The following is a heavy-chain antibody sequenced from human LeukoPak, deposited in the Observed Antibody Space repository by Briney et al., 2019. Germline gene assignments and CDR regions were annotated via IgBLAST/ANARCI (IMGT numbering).Heavy chain of an antibody. V-gene: IGHV3-23*01. J-gene: IGHJ6*02. Sequence: GGSLRLSCAASGFTFSSNAMGWVRQAPGKGLEWVSAITASAASTYYADSVKGRFTISRDNSKNTLYLQMNSLRAEDTAVYYCASRGIAAAGPWDYYYYGMDVWGQGTTVTVSS. CDR3: ASRGIAAAGPWDYYYYGMDV. CDR1: GFTFSSNA. CDR2: ITASAAST. D-gene: IGHD6-13*01.